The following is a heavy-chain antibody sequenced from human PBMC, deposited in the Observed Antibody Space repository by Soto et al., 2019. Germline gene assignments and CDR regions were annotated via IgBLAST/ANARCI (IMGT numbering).Heavy chain of an antibody. V-gene: IGHV3-30*14. Sequence: GGSLRLSCAASGFTFSSYAMHWVRQAPGKGLEWVAVISYDGSNKYYADSVKGRFTISRDNAKNSLYLQMNSLRAGDTAVYYCARVPPPKRASGGVRYFDLWGRGTLVTVSS. CDR3: ARVPPPKRASGGVRYFDL. D-gene: IGHD2-21*01. CDR1: GFTFSSYA. CDR2: ISYDGSNK. J-gene: IGHJ2*01.